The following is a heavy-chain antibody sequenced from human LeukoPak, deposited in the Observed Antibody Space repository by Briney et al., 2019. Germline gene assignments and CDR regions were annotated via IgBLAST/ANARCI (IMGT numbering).Heavy chain of an antibody. D-gene: IGHD6-13*01. J-gene: IGHJ4*02. CDR2: VSGGGSST. Sequence: GGSLRLSCVASGFTFSNYAMNWVRQAPGKGLEWVSGVSGGGSSTYYADSVKGRFTISRDNSKNMLYLQMDSLRAEDTAVYYCAKDLYTSRYACCFDYWGQGTLVTVSS. CDR1: GFTFSNYA. CDR3: AKDLYTSRYACCFDY. V-gene: IGHV3-23*01.